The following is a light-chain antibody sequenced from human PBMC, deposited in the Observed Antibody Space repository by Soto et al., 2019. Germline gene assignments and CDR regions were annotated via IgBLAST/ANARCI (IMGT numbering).Light chain of an antibody. CDR1: RSNIGDNA. J-gene: IGLJ1*01. Sequence: QSVLTQPPSVSEAPRQRVTISCSGCRSNIGDNAVNWYQQVPGKAPKLLIYYDDLLPSGVSDRFSGSKSGTSASLAISGLQSDDEADYYCSAWDDSLNAYVFGTGTKVTVL. V-gene: IGLV1-36*01. CDR2: YDD. CDR3: SAWDDSLNAYV.